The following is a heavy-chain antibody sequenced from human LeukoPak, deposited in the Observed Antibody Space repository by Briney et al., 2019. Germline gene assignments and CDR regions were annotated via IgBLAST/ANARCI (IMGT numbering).Heavy chain of an antibody. V-gene: IGHV5-51*01. CDR1: EYSFTTYW. Sequence: GESLKISCKGSEYSFTTYWIGWVRQMPGKGLEWMGIIYPGGSDTRYSPSFQGQVTISADKSISTAYLQWSSLKASDTAMYYCARIRYSSSCINYWGQGTLVTVSS. J-gene: IGHJ4*02. CDR2: IYPGGSDT. CDR3: ARIRYSSSCINY. D-gene: IGHD6-13*01.